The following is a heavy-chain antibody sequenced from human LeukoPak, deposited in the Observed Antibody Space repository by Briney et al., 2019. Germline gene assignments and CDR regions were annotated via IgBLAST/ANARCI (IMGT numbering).Heavy chain of an antibody. CDR3: ARSNRDGYNDY. CDR2: IIPILGIA. D-gene: IGHD5-24*01. CDR1: GGTFSSYA. V-gene: IGHV1-69*04. Sequence: ASVKVSCKASGGTFSSYAISWVRQAPGQGLEWMGRIIPILGIANYAQKFQGRVTITADKSTSTAYMELSSLRSEDTAVYYCARSNRDGYNDYWGQGTLVTVSS. J-gene: IGHJ4*02.